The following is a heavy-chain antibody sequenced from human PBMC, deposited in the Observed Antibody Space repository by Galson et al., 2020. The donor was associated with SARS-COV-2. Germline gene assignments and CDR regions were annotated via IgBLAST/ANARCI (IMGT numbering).Heavy chain of an antibody. CDR2: IIPILGIA. CDR1: GGTFSSYT. V-gene: IGHV1-69*04. Sequence: SVKVSCKASGGTFSSYTISWVRQAPGQGLEWMGRIIPILGIANYAQKFQGRVTITADKSTSTAYMELSSLRSEDTAVYYCAREITIFGVVINYYYGMDVWGQGTTVTVSS. D-gene: IGHD3-3*01. J-gene: IGHJ6*02. CDR3: AREITIFGVVINYYYGMDV.